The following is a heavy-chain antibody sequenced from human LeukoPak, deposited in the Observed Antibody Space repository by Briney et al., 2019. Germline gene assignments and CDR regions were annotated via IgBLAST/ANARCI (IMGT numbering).Heavy chain of an antibody. CDR2: ISNSGSTI. J-gene: IGHJ4*02. CDR1: GFTFTDYY. Sequence: PGGSLRPSCAASGFTFTDYYMTWIRQAPGKGLEWVSYISNSGSTIHYADSVKGRFTISRDNAKNSLYLQMNSLRAEDTAMYYCARSGDSSGYFREITLYYFDSWGQGTLVTVSS. V-gene: IGHV3-11*01. D-gene: IGHD3-22*01. CDR3: ARSGDSSGYFREITLYYFDS.